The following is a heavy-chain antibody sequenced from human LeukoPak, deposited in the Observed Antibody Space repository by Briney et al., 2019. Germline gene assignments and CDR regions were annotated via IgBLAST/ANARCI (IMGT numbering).Heavy chain of an antibody. J-gene: IGHJ4*02. CDR1: GFTFSSYS. CDR2: ISWNSGSI. CDR3: AKDVEVDTAMVPYYFDY. Sequence: GGSLRLSCAASGFTFSSYSMNWVRQAPGKGLEWVSGISWNSGSIGYADSVKGRFTISRDNAKNSLYLQMNSLRAEDTALYYCAKDVEVDTAMVPYYFDYWGQGTLVTVSS. D-gene: IGHD5-18*01. V-gene: IGHV3-9*01.